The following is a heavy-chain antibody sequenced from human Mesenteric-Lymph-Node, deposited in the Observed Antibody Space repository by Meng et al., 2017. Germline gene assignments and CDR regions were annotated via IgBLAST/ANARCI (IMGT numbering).Heavy chain of an antibody. D-gene: IGHD3-22*01. CDR3: ATDQYYYDSSGTMTYYFDY. V-gene: IGHV1-24*01. Sequence: ASVKVSCKASGGTFSSYAISWVRQAPGKGLEWMGGFDPEDGETIYAQKFQGRVTMTEDTSTDTAYMELSSLRSEDTAVYYCATDQYYYDSSGTMTYYFDYWGQGTLVTVSS. J-gene: IGHJ4*02. CDR2: FDPEDGET. CDR1: GGTFSSYA.